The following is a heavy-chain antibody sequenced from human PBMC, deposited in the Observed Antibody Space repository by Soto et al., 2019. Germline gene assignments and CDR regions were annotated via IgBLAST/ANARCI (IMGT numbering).Heavy chain of an antibody. CDR1: GFTFSSYS. J-gene: IGHJ3*02. CDR3: AIEDYYDRSVVFWGMAFDI. Sequence: EVQLVESGGGLVKPGGSLRLSCAASGFTFSSYSMNWVRQAPGKGLEWVSSISSSSSYIYYADSVKGRFTISRDNDKTSLYLQMNSLRAEDTAVYYCAIEDYYDRSVVFWGMAFDIWGQGTLVTVSS. CDR2: ISSSSSYI. D-gene: IGHD3-22*01. V-gene: IGHV3-21*01.